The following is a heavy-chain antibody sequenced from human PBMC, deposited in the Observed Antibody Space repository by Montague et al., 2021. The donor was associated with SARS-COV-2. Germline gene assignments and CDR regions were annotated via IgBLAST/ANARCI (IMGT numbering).Heavy chain of an antibody. D-gene: IGHD4-23*01. V-gene: IGHV3-7*01. CDR1: GFTFSNIW. CDR3: AKNGGAHGLDV. CDR2: IKPDESEK. J-gene: IGHJ6*02. Sequence: SLRLSCAASGFTFSNIWMSLVRQAPGKGLEWVANIKPDESEKNYXXSFKGRFSISRDNAKNSLYLQMDNLRAEDTAIYYCAKNGGAHGLDVWGQGTSVSVSS.